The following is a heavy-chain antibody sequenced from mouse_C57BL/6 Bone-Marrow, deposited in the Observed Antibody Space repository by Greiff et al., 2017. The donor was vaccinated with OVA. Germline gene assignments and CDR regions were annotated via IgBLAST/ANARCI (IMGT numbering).Heavy chain of an antibody. J-gene: IGHJ3*01. CDR3: ARDDVGFAY. V-gene: IGHV1-69*01. CDR1: GYTFTSYW. CDR2: IDPSDSYT. D-gene: IGHD2-12*01. Sequence: VQLQQPGAELVMPGASVKLSCKASGYTFTSYWMHWVKQRPGQGLEWIGEIDPSDSYTNYNQKFKGKSTLTVDKSSSTAYMQLSSLTSEASAVYYCARDDVGFAYWGQGTLVTVSA.